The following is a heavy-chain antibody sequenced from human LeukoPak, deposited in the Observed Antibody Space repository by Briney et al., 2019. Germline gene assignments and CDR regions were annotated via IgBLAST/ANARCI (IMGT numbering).Heavy chain of an antibody. CDR1: GITLSNYG. V-gene: IGHV3-23*01. CDR2: ISDSGGRT. Sequence: GGSLRLSCAVSGITLSNYGMSWVRQAPGKGLEWVAGISDSGGRTNYADSVKGRFTISRDNSKNTLYLLVDSLRAEDTAIYYCAKDVSSLGWYLDSWGEEVPVTVSS. J-gene: IGHJ4*02. CDR3: AKDVSSLGWYLDS. D-gene: IGHD6-6*01.